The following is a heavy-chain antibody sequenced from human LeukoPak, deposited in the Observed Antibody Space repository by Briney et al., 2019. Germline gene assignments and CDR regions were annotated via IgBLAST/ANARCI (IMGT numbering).Heavy chain of an antibody. V-gene: IGHV4-34*01. CDR3: AGGGTSTYYYYMDV. CDR2: INHSGST. CDR1: GGSLSGYY. D-gene: IGHD2-2*01. J-gene: IGHJ6*03. Sequence: KPSETLSLTCAVYGGSLSGYYWSWIRQPPGKGLEWIGEINHSGSTNYNPSLKSRVTISADTSKNQFSLKLSSVTAADTAVYYCAGGGTSTYYYYMDVWGKGTTVTVSS.